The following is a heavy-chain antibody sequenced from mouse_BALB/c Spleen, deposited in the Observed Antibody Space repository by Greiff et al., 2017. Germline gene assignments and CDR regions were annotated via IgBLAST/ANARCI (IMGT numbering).Heavy chain of an antibody. CDR1: GFTFTDYY. CDR2: IRNKANGYTT. Sequence: DVHLVESGGGLVQPGGSLRLSCATSGFTFTDYYMSWVRQPPGKALEWLGFIRNKANGYTTEYSASVKGRFTISRDNSQSILYLQMNTLRAEDSATYYCARDRPTWFAYWGQGTLVTVSA. CDR3: ARDRPTWFAY. V-gene: IGHV7-3*02. J-gene: IGHJ3*01.